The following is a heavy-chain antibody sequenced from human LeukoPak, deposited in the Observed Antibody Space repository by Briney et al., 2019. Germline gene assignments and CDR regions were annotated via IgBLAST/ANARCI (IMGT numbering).Heavy chain of an antibody. J-gene: IGHJ4*02. Sequence: SETLSLTCAVYGGSFSGYYWSWIRQPPGKGLEWIGEISHSGSTNYNPSLKSRVTISVDTSKNQFSLKLSSVTAADTAVYYCARGRLYYYGSGSYYPFDYWGQGTLVTVSS. CDR3: ARGRLYYYGSGSYYPFDY. D-gene: IGHD3-10*01. CDR2: ISHSGST. CDR1: GGSFSGYY. V-gene: IGHV4-34*01.